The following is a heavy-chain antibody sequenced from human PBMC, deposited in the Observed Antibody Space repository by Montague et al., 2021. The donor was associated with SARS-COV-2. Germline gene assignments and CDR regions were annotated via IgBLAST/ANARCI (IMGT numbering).Heavy chain of an antibody. Sequence: PALVKPTQTLTLTCTLSGFSLTTSGMLVSWIRQPPGKALEWLALIDWDDDKYYSTSLKTRLAISKDTSKDQVVLTMTDMDPVDTATYYCARMVRDSSGYDAFDIWGQGTMVTVSP. D-gene: IGHD3-22*01. J-gene: IGHJ3*02. CDR2: IDWDDDK. CDR3: ARMVRDSSGYDAFDI. V-gene: IGHV2-70*13. CDR1: GFSLTTSGML.